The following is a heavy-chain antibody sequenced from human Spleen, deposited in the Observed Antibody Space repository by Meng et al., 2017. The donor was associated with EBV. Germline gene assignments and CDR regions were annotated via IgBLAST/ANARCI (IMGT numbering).Heavy chain of an antibody. D-gene: IGHD3-22*01. CDR1: GGSISRSHW. CDR2: IYHSGNT. J-gene: IGHJ4*02. Sequence: QGQRQESGPGLVKPSGTLSLPCAVSGGSISRSHWWSWVRHSPGKGLEWIGEIYHSGNTNYKPSLKSRVTISVDKSKNQFSLNLSSVTAADTAVYFCARGSGGYYLYWGQGTLVTVSS. V-gene: IGHV4-4*02. CDR3: ARGSGGYYLY.